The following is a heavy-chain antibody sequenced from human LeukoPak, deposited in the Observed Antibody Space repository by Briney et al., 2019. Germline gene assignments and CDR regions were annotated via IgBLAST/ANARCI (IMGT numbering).Heavy chain of an antibody. CDR1: GFTFSRHP. CDR3: ARQATSLGYFYSYLDV. V-gene: IGHV3-30*01. J-gene: IGHJ6*03. Sequence: GGSLRLSCAASGFTFSRHPMHWVRQAPGKGLEWVALISHDEVSTYYVDSVKGRFTISRDKSRNTLFLQMNSLRPEDTAVYYCARQATSLGYFYSYLDVWGTGTTVTVSS. CDR2: ISHDEVST.